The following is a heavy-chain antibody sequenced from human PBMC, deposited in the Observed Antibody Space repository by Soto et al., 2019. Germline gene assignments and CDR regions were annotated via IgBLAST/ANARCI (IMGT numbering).Heavy chain of an antibody. D-gene: IGHD3-10*01. Sequence: QVQLVQSGAEVKKPGSSVSVSCRASGDIVTSHTISWVRQAPGQGLEWVGRIIPILGMSTYAQKFQGRVSIIADRSSSTAYMELSSLRSDDTAVYYCAKSYGSGSRPFDYWGQGTLVTVSS. CDR3: AKSYGSGSRPFDY. J-gene: IGHJ4*02. V-gene: IGHV1-69*02. CDR1: GDIVTSHT. CDR2: IIPILGMS.